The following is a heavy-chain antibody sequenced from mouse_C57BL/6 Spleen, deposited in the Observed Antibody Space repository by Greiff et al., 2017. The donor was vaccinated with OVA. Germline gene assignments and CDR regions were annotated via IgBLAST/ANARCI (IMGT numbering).Heavy chain of an antibody. Sequence: QVQLQQPGAELVKPGASVKMSCKASGYTFTSYWITWVKQRPGQGLEWIGDIYPGIGSTNYNEKFKSKATLTVDTSSSKAYMQISSLTSEDSADYYGARRNTVVSNAMDYWGQGTSVTVSS. CDR2: IYPGIGST. V-gene: IGHV1-55*01. CDR1: GYTFTSYW. CDR3: ARRNTVVSNAMDY. D-gene: IGHD1-1*01. J-gene: IGHJ4*01.